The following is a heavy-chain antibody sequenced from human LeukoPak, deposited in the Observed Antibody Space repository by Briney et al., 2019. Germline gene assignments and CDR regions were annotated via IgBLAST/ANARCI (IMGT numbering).Heavy chain of an antibody. CDR2: ISSSGSTI. V-gene: IGHV3-48*03. J-gene: IGHJ4*02. Sequence: GGSPRLSCAASGFTFSSYEMNWVRQAPGKGLEWVSYISSSGSTIYYADSAKGRFTISRDNSKNTLYLQMNSLRAEDTAVYYCATLPNYSYGHPYYFDSWGQGTLVTVSS. CDR3: ATLPNYSYGHPYYFDS. CDR1: GFTFSSYE. D-gene: IGHD5-18*01.